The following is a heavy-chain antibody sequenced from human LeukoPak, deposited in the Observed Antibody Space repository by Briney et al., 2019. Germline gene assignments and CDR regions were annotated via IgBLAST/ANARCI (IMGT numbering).Heavy chain of an antibody. CDR3: AINKAAKSLDY. CDR2: ISGYNGNT. Sequence: GASVKVSCKASGYTFTSYGISWVRQAPGQGLEWMGWISGYNGNTNYAQKIQGRVTMTTDTSTSTAYMELRSLRSDDTAVYYCAINKAAKSLDYWGQGTLVTVSS. V-gene: IGHV1-18*01. D-gene: IGHD6-25*01. J-gene: IGHJ4*02. CDR1: GYTFTSYG.